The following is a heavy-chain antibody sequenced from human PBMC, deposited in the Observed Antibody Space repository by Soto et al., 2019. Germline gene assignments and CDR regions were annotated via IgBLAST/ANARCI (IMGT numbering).Heavy chain of an antibody. D-gene: IGHD6-6*01. Sequence: ASVKVSCKASGYTFTNYGINWVRQAPGQGLEWLGWVSAYNGERRYAQRVQARVIMTTDTSTTTAYMELRSLRSDDTAVYYCSRGTSIPASGDYWGQATLVTVSS. CDR2: VSAYNGER. J-gene: IGHJ4*01. CDR1: GYTFTNYG. V-gene: IGHV1-18*01. CDR3: SRGTSIPASGDY.